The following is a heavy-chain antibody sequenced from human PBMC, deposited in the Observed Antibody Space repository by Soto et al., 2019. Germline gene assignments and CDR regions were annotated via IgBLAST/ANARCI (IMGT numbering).Heavy chain of an antibody. CDR2: IIPIFGTA. V-gene: IGHV1-69*13. CDR1: GCTFSSYA. CDR3: ARDSGLTRYCSSTSCYLGGGMDV. Sequence: ASVKVSCKASGCTFSSYAISWVRQAPGQGLEWMGGIIPIFGTANYAQKFQGRVTITADESTSTAYMELSSLRSEDTAVYYCARDSGLTRYCSSTSCYLGGGMDVWGQGTTVTVSS. J-gene: IGHJ6*02. D-gene: IGHD2-2*01.